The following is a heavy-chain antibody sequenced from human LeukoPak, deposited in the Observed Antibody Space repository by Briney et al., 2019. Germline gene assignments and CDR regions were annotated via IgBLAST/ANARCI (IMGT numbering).Heavy chain of an antibody. Sequence: PSETLSLTCTVSGGSISSYYWSWIRQPPGKGLEWIGYIYYSGSTYYNPSLKSRVTISVDTSKNQFSLKLSSVTAADTAVYYCAREVGYCSGGSCPQLDYWGQGTLVTVSS. CDR1: GGSISSYY. J-gene: IGHJ4*02. CDR2: IYYSGST. CDR3: AREVGYCSGGSCPQLDY. V-gene: IGHV4-4*08. D-gene: IGHD2-15*01.